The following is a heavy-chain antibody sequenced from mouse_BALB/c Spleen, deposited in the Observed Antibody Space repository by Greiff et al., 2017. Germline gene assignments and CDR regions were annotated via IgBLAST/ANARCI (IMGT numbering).Heavy chain of an antibody. V-gene: IGHV3-6*02. CDR3: ARGDYDYDEAMDY. D-gene: IGHD2-4*01. Sequence: EVKLQESGPGLVKPSQSLPLTCSVTGYSITSGYYWNWIRQFPGNKLEWMGYISYDGSNNYNPSLKNRISITRDTSKNQFFLKLNSVTTEDTATYYCARGDYDYDEAMDYWGQGTSVTVSS. J-gene: IGHJ4*01. CDR2: ISYDGSN. CDR1: GYSITSGYY.